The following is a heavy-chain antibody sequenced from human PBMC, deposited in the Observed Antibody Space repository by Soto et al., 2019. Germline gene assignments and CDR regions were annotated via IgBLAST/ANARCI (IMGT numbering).Heavy chain of an antibody. Sequence: EVQLVESGGVVVQPGGSLRLSCAASGFTFDDYTMHWVRQAPWKGLEWVSLISWDGGSTYYADSVKGRFTISRDNSKNSLYLQMNSLRTEDTALYYCAKDISYDSSGYAFDYWGQGTLVTVSS. CDR1: GFTFDDYT. J-gene: IGHJ4*02. D-gene: IGHD3-22*01. V-gene: IGHV3-43*01. CDR3: AKDISYDSSGYAFDY. CDR2: ISWDGGST.